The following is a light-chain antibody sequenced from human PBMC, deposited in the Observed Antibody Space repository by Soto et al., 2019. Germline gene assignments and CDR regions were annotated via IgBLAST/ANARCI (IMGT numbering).Light chain of an antibody. V-gene: IGLV4-69*01. Sequence: QSVLTQSPSASASLGASVKLTCTLSSGHSSYAIAWHQQQPEKGPRYLMKLNSDGSHSKGDGIPDRFSGSSSGAERYLTISSLQSEDEADYSCQTWRTGIAVFGGGTQLTVL. CDR1: SGHSSYA. CDR3: QTWRTGIAV. J-gene: IGLJ7*01. CDR2: LNSDGSH.